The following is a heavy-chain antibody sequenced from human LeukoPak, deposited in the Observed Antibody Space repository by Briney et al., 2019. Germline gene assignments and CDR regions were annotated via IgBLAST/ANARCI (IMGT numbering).Heavy chain of an antibody. D-gene: IGHD6-25*01. Sequence: SETLSLTCTVSGYSISSAYYWGWIRQPPGKGLEWIGSIYHSGSTYYSPSLKSRVTISVDTSNNQFSLKLNSVTAADTAVYYCARVSSGWPYYYYCMDVWGKGTTVTVSS. CDR2: IYHSGST. CDR1: GYSISSAYY. V-gene: IGHV4-38-2*02. J-gene: IGHJ6*03. CDR3: ARVSSGWPYYYYCMDV.